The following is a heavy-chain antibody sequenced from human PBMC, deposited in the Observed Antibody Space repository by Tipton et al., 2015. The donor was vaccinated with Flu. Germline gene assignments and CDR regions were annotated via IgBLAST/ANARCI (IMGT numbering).Heavy chain of an antibody. D-gene: IGHD5-12*01. CDR2: ISHSGTT. CDR3: VRGYSGYGEFDY. Sequence: LRLSCDVSGYSISSGYYWGWIRQPPGKRLEWIGSISHSGTTYYNPSLESRVTVSLDTSKNQCSLKLSSVTATDTAVFYCVRGYSGYGEFDYWGQGTLVTVSS. V-gene: IGHV4-38-2*01. J-gene: IGHJ4*02. CDR1: GYSISSGYY.